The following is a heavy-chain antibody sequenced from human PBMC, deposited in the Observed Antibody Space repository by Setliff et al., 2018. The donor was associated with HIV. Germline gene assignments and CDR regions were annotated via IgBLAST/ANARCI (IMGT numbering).Heavy chain of an antibody. D-gene: IGHD6-19*01. CDR3: ARLGTSGWYSYFDY. Sequence: SETLSLTCTVSGGSISSGSYFWTWIRQPAGKGLEWIGRIYTSGSTNYNPSLKSRVTISVDTAKSQFSLKLTSVTAADTSIYHCARLGTSGWYSYFDYWGQGILVTGS. CDR1: GGSISSGSYF. V-gene: IGHV4-61*02. CDR2: IYTSGST. J-gene: IGHJ4*02.